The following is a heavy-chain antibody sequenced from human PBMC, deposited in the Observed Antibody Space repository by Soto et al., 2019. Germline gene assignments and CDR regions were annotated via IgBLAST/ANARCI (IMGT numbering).Heavy chain of an antibody. D-gene: IGHD5-18*01. CDR2: ISGSDDST. V-gene: IGHV3-23*01. CDR3: AKDHETYGYPTFDY. J-gene: IGHJ4*02. CDR1: GFTFSSYA. Sequence: PGGSLRLSCAASGFTFSSYAMSWVRQAPGKGLEWVSVISGSDDSTYYADSVKGRFAISRDKSKNTLYLEMNSLRDEDTAVYYCAKDHETYGYPTFDYWGPGTLVTVSS.